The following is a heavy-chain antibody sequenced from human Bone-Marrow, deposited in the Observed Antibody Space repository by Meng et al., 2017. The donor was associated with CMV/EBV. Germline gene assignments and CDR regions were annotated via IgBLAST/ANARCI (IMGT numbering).Heavy chain of an antibody. J-gene: IGHJ4*02. V-gene: IGHV2-5*02. CDR3: AHRPTEGLFDY. CDR2: IYWDGDK. Sequence: QIPLKESGPALLKPHQDLTLTCTFSGFSLNSNGMGVGWIRQPPGKALEWLALIYWDGDKRYSPSLKSRLTITKDTSNNQVVLTMTNMGPVDTATYFCAHRPTEGLFDYWGQGTLVTVSS. CDR1: GFSLNSNGMG.